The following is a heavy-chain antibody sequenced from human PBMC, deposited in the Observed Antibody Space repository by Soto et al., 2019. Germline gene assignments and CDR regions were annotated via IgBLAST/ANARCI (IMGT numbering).Heavy chain of an antibody. CDR1: GGSISSSSYY. J-gene: IGHJ5*02. CDR3: ARGENYDFWSGYLVPDNWLDP. Sequence: PSETLSLTCTVSGGSISSSSYYWGWIRQPPGKGLEWIGSIYYSGSTYYNPSLKSRVTISVDTSKNQFSLKLSSVTAADTAVYYCARGENYDFWSGYLVPDNWLDPWGQGTLVTVSS. D-gene: IGHD3-3*01. V-gene: IGHV4-39*01. CDR2: IYYSGST.